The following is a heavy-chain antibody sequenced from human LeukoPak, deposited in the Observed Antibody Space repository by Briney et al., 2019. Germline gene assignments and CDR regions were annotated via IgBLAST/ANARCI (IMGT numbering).Heavy chain of an antibody. CDR3: ARSNGDYISAFAI. CDR1: GGSFSGYY. J-gene: IGHJ3*02. CDR2: IYYSGST. V-gene: IGHV4-31*11. D-gene: IGHD4-17*01. Sequence: SETLSLTCAVYGGSFSGYYWSWIRQHPGKGLEWIGYIYYSGSTYYNPSLKSRVTISVDTSKNQFSLKLSSVTAADTAVYYCARSNGDYISAFAIWGQGTMVTVSS.